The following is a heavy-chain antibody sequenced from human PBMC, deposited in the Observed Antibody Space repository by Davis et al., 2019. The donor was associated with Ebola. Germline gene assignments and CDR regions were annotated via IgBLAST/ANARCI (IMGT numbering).Heavy chain of an antibody. CDR2: ISSSGSTI. J-gene: IGHJ4*02. CDR3: AKVPLRWLLDY. Sequence: GESLKISCAASGFTFSSYAMSWVRQAPGKGLEWVSYISSSGSTIYYADSVKGRFTISRHNSKNTLYLQMNSLRAEDTAVYYCAKVPLRWLLDYWGQGTLVTASS. V-gene: IGHV3-23*01. D-gene: IGHD5-24*01. CDR1: GFTFSSYA.